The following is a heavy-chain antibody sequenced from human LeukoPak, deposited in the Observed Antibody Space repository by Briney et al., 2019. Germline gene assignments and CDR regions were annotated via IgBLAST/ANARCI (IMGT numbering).Heavy chain of an antibody. D-gene: IGHD4-11*01. Sequence: SETLSLTCTVSGGPISSDYWSWIRQPPGKGLEWVGYIYYSGRTFYNPSLKSRVTMSVDTSKNQFSLKLSSVTAADTAIYYCVRGFYSPAYWGQGALVTVSS. CDR1: GGPISSDY. J-gene: IGHJ4*02. CDR2: IYYSGRT. CDR3: VRGFYSPAY. V-gene: IGHV4-59*01.